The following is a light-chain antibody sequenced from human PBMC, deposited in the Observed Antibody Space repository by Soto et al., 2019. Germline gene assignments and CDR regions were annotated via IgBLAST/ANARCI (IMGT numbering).Light chain of an antibody. CDR3: SSYTGTYTYV. CDR2: EVS. Sequence: QSVLTQPASVSGSPGQSITMSCTGTRNDIGDYSFVSWYQQHPGKVPKLLIYEVSDRPSGISSRFSGSKSGNTASLTISGLQAEDEAHYYCSSYTGTYTYVFGTGTKVTVL. V-gene: IGLV2-14*01. J-gene: IGLJ1*01. CDR1: RNDIGDYSF.